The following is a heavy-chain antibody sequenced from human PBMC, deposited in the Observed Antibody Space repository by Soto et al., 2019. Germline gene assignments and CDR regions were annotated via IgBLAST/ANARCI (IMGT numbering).Heavy chain of an antibody. V-gene: IGHV1-18*01. CDR2: ISGNNGNT. CDR3: VRRVVAALYHAFDL. J-gene: IGHJ3*01. Sequence: QVQLVQSGPEVKKPGASVTLSCKASGYNFNNYGISWVRQAPGQGVEWMGWISGNNGNTKYGQKFQGRVSLTTDSSTSTAYMEMRSLRSDNTADYYCVRRVVAALYHAFDLWGPGTRVTVSS. CDR1: GYNFNNYG. D-gene: IGHD2-21*01.